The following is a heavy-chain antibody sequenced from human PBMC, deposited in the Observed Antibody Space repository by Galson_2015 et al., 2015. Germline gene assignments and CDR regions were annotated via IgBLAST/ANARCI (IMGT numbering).Heavy chain of an antibody. D-gene: IGHD5-24*01. J-gene: IGHJ4*02. CDR3: ARDERWLQSLDY. CDR2: IWYDGSNK. V-gene: IGHV3-33*01. Sequence: SLRLSCAASGFTFSSYGMHWVRQAPGKGLEWVAVIWYDGSNKYYADSVKGRFTISRDNSKNTLYLQMNSLRAEDTAVYYCARDERWLQSLDYWGQGTLVTVPS. CDR1: GFTFSSYG.